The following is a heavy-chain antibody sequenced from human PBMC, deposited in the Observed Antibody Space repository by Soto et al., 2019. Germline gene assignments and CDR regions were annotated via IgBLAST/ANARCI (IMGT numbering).Heavy chain of an antibody. J-gene: IGHJ4*02. CDR3: ARALTEFDY. Sequence: QVHLVQSGAEVAKPGASVKLSCKASGYTFTNYYIHWVRQAPGQGLEWMGIINPSGGSTSYSQKFLGRVPMTGDTSTSTVYMHLSGLTSDDTAVYFCARALTEFDYWGPGTLVTVSS. V-gene: IGHV1-46*01. CDR1: GYTFTNYY. D-gene: IGHD7-27*01. CDR2: INPSGGST.